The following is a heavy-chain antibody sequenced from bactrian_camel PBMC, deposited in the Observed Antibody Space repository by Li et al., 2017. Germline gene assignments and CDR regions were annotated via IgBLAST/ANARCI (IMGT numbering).Heavy chain of an antibody. J-gene: IGHJ4*01. CDR1: GYFDRGYC. D-gene: IGHD6*01. V-gene: IGHV3S53*01. Sequence: HVQLVESGGGSMQVGGSLRLSCEVSGYFDRGYCMGWFRQAPGKERELVATIDTDGETTYVDSVKGRFTISKDDAKNTLYLQMESLSPEDTATYYCAADEVQVAGTLRLTPLKIPIFRCVASQIDWLKYKGQGTQVTVS. CDR2: IDTDGET.